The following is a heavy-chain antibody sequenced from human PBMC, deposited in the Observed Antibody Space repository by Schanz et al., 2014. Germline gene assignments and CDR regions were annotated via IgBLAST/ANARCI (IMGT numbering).Heavy chain of an antibody. CDR1: GFTFTNLG. J-gene: IGHJ4*02. D-gene: IGHD5-12*01. V-gene: IGHV3-30*02. CDR3: AKGVGGYDLVLDY. Sequence: QVQLVESGGGVVQPGGSLRLSCAASGFTFTNLGMHWVRRAPGKGLEWVAFIRYDGSNQYYADSVKGRFTISRDNSKNTLSLQMNSLRAEDTAVYYCAKGVGGYDLVLDYWGQGTLVTVSS. CDR2: IRYDGSNQ.